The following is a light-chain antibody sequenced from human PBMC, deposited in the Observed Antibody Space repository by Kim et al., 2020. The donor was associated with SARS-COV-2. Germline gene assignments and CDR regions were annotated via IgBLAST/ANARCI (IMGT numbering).Light chain of an antibody. Sequence: EIVLTQSPGTLSLSPGERATLSCRASQSVSGKYLAWYQQKPGQAPRLLIYDASSRATGVPDRFSGSGSGTDFTLTISRLEPEDLAVYYCQQFGSSPYTFGRGTKLEI. J-gene: IGKJ2*01. CDR3: QQFGSSPYT. V-gene: IGKV3-20*01. CDR1: QSVSGKY. CDR2: DAS.